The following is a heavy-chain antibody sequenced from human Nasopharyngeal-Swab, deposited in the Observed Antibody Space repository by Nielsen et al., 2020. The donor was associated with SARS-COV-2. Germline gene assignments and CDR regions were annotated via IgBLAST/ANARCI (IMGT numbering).Heavy chain of an antibody. CDR3: AKDITGYSSGWFYYYYYMDD. D-gene: IGHD6-19*01. Sequence: GGSLRLSCAASGFTFSSYGMHWVRQAPGKGLEWVAVISYDGSNKYYADSVKGRFTISRDNSKDTLYLQMNSLRAEDTAVYYCAKDITGYSSGWFYYYYYMDDWGKGTTVTVSS. CDR1: GFTFSSYG. J-gene: IGHJ6*03. V-gene: IGHV3-30*18. CDR2: ISYDGSNK.